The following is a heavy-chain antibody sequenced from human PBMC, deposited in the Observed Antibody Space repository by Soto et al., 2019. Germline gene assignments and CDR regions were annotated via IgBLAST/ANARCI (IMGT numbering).Heavy chain of an antibody. CDR1: GGSISSSSYY. CDR2: IYYSGST. V-gene: IGHV4-39*01. J-gene: IGHJ4*02. Sequence: ASETLSLTCTVSGGSISSSSYYWGWIRQPPGKGLEWIGSIYYSGSTYYNPSLKSRVTISVDTSKNQFSLKLSSVTAADTAVYYCGKHKYYFDYWGQGTLVTVSS. CDR3: GKHKYYFDY.